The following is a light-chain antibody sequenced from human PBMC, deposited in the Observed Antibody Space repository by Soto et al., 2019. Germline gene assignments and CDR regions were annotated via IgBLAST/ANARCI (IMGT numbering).Light chain of an antibody. J-gene: IGKJ5*01. CDR2: AAS. CDR1: QGISSY. CDR3: QRLNNYPIT. Sequence: DIQLTQSPSFLSASVGDRVTITCRASQGISSYLAWYQQKPGKAPKFLIYAASTLQSGVPSRFSGSGSGTEFTLTISSLQPEDFATYCCQRLNNYPITFGQGTRLEIK. V-gene: IGKV1-9*01.